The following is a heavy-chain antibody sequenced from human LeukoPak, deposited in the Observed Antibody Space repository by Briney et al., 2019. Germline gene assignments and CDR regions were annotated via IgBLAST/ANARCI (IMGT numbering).Heavy chain of an antibody. J-gene: IGHJ5*02. Sequence: SETLSLTCAVYGGSFSGYYWSWIRQPPGKGLEWIGSIYYSGSTYYNPSLKSRVTISVDTSKNQFSLKLSSVTAADTAVYYCARVYFWFDPWGQGTLVTVSS. D-gene: IGHD2/OR15-2a*01. CDR2: IYYSGST. V-gene: IGHV4-34*01. CDR3: ARVYFWFDP. CDR1: GGSFSGYY.